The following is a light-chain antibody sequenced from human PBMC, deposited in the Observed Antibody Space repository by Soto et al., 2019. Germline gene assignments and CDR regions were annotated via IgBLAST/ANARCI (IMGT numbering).Light chain of an antibody. CDR2: DAS. V-gene: IGKV3-11*01. CDR1: QSVGSY. J-gene: IGKJ1*01. Sequence: EIVLTQSPATLSLSPGERATLSCRASQSVGSYLAWYQQKPGQAPRLLIYDASNRATGIPPRFSGSGSGTDFTLTISSLEPEDFAVYYCQQRSNWPRTFGQGTKVEIK. CDR3: QQRSNWPRT.